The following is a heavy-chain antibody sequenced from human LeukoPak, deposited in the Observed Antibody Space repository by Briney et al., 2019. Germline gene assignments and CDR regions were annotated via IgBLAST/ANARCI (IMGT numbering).Heavy chain of an antibody. J-gene: IGHJ4*02. V-gene: IGHV3-30*03. CDR3: AALSGSYYADTDY. D-gene: IGHD1-26*01. CDR1: GFTFSSYG. Sequence: GRSLRLSCAASGFTFSSYGIHWVRQAPGKGLEWVGFISYDGSNKYYADSLKGRFTVSRDNSKNTLYLQMSSLRTEDTAVYYCAALSGSYYADTDYWGQGTLVTVSS. CDR2: ISYDGSNK.